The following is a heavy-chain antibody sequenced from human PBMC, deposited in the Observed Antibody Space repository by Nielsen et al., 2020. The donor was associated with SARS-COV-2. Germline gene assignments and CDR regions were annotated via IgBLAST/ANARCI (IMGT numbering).Heavy chain of an antibody. CDR1: GFTFSSYW. CDR2: IKQDGSEK. D-gene: IGHD3-10*01. Sequence: GESLKISCAASGFTFSSYWMSWVRQAPGKGLEWVANIKQDGSEKYYVDSVKGRFTISRDNAKNSLYLQMNSLRAEDTAVYYCVRGARGFDYWGQGTLVTVSS. CDR3: VRGARGFDY. J-gene: IGHJ4*02. V-gene: IGHV3-7*03.